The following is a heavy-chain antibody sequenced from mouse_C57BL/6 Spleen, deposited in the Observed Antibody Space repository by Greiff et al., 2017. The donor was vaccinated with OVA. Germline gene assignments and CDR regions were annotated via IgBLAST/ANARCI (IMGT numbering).Heavy chain of an antibody. V-gene: IGHV1-78*01. J-gene: IGHJ4*01. CDR3: ARYGCYCSRDAMDY. CDR1: GYTFTDHA. CDR2: IYPRDGST. Sequence: QVQLQQSDAELVKPGASVTMSCKVSGYTFTDHAIHWMKQRPEQGLEWIGDIYPRDGSTKYNEKFKGKATLTADKSSSTAYMQLNSLTSEDSAVYVCARYGCYCSRDAMDYWGQGTSVTVSS. D-gene: IGHD1-1*01.